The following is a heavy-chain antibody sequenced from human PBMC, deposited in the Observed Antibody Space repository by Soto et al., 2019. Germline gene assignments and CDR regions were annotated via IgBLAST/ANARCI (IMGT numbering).Heavy chain of an antibody. J-gene: IGHJ6*02. Sequence: PXETLSLPFTVSGGSMSSGWYDWSWIRQHPGKVLEWIGYIYYSGSTYYNPSLKSRVTISVDTSKNQFSLKLSSVTAADTAVYYCPRTPGVLWLGTYGMDVWGQGTTVTVS. CDR1: GGSMSSGWYD. D-gene: IGHD3-10*01. V-gene: IGHV4-31*03. CDR3: PRTPGVLWLGTYGMDV. CDR2: IYYSGST.